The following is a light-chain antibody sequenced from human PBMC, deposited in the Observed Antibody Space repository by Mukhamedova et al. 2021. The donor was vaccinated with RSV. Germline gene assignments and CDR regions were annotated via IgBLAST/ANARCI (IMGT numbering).Light chain of an antibody. V-gene: IGKV3-15*01. CDR2: GAS. J-gene: IGKJ1*01. Sequence: GERATLSCRASQSISSNLAWYQQKPGQALRLLIYGASTRATDIPARFSGSGSGTEFTLTISSLQSEDFAVYYCQQYNNWPPLTFGQ. CDR3: QQYNNWPPLT. CDR1: QSISSN.